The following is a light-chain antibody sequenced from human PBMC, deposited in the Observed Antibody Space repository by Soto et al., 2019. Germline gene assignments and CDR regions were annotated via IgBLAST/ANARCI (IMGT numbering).Light chain of an antibody. CDR3: HQYNSWPRGT. CDR1: QSVNPN. CDR2: GDS. Sequence: EIMMTQSPGTLYVSPEEGATLSCTASQSVNPNLAWYQQKPGQPPRLLLYGDSTRATGIPVRFRGSGSGTEFTLTISSLQSEDSAVYYCHQYNSWPRGTFGPGTKVEIK. V-gene: IGKV3-15*01. J-gene: IGKJ3*01.